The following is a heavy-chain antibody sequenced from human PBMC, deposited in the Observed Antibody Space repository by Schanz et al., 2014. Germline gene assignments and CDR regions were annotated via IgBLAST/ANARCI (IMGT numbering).Heavy chain of an antibody. V-gene: IGHV4-61*02. CDR1: GGSIRSGTYY. J-gene: IGHJ2*01. D-gene: IGHD5-18*01. Sequence: QVQLQESGPGLVKPSQTLSLTCTVSGGSIRSGTYYWSWIRQPAGKALEWVGRVFPNGITNYNPSLKRRVTISLDTPNIHFSLALTSLTAADTAVYYCARDTAWRLDLWGRGTLVTVSS. CDR2: VFPNGIT. CDR3: ARDTAWRLDL.